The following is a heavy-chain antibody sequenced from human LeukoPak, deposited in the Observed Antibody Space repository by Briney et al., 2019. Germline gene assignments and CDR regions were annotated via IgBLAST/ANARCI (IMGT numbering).Heavy chain of an antibody. V-gene: IGHV1-18*01. D-gene: IGHD6-19*01. J-gene: IGHJ4*02. CDR3: ARDFPVAGTGVPY. CDR1: GYTFTSYG. Sequence: ASAKVSCKASGYTFTSYGISWVRQAPGQGLEWMGWISAYNGYTNYAQKLQGRVTMTTDTSTSTAYMELRSLRSDDTAVYYCARDFPVAGTGVPYWGQGTLVAVSS. CDR2: ISAYNGYT.